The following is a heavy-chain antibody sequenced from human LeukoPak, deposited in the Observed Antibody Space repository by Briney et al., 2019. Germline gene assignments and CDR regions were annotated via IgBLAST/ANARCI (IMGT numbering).Heavy chain of an antibody. CDR3: ASSIAARMYNWFDP. Sequence: GGSLRLSCAASGFTFSSYRMNWVRQAPGKGLEWVSSISSSSSYIYYADSVKGRFTISRDNAKNSLYLQMNSLRAEDTAVYYCASSIAARMYNWFDPWGQGTLVTVSS. CDR2: ISSSSSYI. D-gene: IGHD6-6*01. J-gene: IGHJ5*02. V-gene: IGHV3-21*01. CDR1: GFTFSSYR.